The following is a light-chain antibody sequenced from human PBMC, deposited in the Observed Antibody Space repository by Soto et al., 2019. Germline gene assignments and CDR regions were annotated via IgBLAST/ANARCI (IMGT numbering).Light chain of an antibody. CDR1: NSNIGSNT. CDR3: AAWDDSLNGYV. CDR2: SNN. J-gene: IGLJ1*01. Sequence: QAVVTQPPSASGTPGQRVTISCSGSNSNIGSNTVNWYQQLPGTAPKPLIYSNNQRPSGVPDRFSGSKSGTSASLAISGLQSEDEADYYCAAWDDSLNGYVFGTGTKLTVL. V-gene: IGLV1-44*01.